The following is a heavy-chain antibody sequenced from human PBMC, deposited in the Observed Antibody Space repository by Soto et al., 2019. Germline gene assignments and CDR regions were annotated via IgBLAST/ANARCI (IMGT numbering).Heavy chain of an antibody. V-gene: IGHV4-59*01. J-gene: IGHJ4*02. CDR3: ARDLGGDCYFDY. D-gene: IGHD2-21*02. CDR1: GGSISSYY. CDR2: IYYSGST. Sequence: SETLSLTCTVSGGSISSYYWSWIRQPPGKGLEWIGYIYYSGSTNYNPSLKSRVTISVDTSKNQFSLKLSSVTAADTAVYYCARDLGGDCYFDYWGQGTLVTVSS.